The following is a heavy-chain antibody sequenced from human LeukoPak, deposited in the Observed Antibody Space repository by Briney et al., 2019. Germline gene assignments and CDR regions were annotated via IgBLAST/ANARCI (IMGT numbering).Heavy chain of an antibody. D-gene: IGHD3-10*01. J-gene: IGHJ4*02. CDR1: GGFISSYY. CDR2: IYYSGST. Sequence: SETLSLTCTVSGGFISSYYWSWIRQPPGKGLEWIGYIYYSGSTNYNPSLKSRVTISVDTSKNQFSLKLSSVTAADTAVYYCAKDRRAGSYDYWGQGTLVTVSS. CDR3: AKDRRAGSYDY. V-gene: IGHV4-59*01.